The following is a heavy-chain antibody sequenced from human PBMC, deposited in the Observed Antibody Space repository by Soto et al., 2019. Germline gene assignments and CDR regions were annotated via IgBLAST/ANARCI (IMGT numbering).Heavy chain of an antibody. CDR2: ISGSGGNT. V-gene: IGHV3-23*01. CDR3: ASRSSGWYFDY. D-gene: IGHD6-19*01. Sequence: EVQLLESGGGLVQPGGSLRLSCAASGFTFNSYAMNWVRQAPGKGLEWGSVISGSGGNTYYADSVKGRFTISRDNSKNTLYLQMNSLRAEDTAVYYCASRSSGWYFDYWGQGTLVTVSS. CDR1: GFTFNSYA. J-gene: IGHJ4*02.